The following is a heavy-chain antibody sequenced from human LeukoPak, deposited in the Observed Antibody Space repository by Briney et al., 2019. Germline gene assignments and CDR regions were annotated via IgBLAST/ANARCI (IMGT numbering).Heavy chain of an antibody. J-gene: IGHJ4*02. CDR2: IIPIFGTA. Sequence: SVKVSCKASGGTFSSYAISWVRQAPGQGLEWMGRIIPIFGTANYAQKFQGRVTITTDESTSTAYMELSSLRSEDTAVYYCARDLVITFGGVIVTEGFDYWGQGTLVTVSS. CDR1: GGTFSSYA. V-gene: IGHV1-69*05. D-gene: IGHD3-16*02. CDR3: ARDLVITFGGVIVTEGFDY.